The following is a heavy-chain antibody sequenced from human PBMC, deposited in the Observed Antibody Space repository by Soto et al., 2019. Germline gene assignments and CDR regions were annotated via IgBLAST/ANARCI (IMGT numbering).Heavy chain of an antibody. CDR1: GYTFTSYY. V-gene: IGHV1-46*01. J-gene: IGHJ6*02. CDR3: ARDGPSYDYVWGSYRPKDTYYYYYYGMDV. Sequence: GASVKVSCKASGYTFTSYYMHWVRQAPGQGLEWMGIINPSGGSTSYAQKFQGRVTMTRDTSTSTVYMELSSLRSEDTAVYYCARDGPSYDYVWGSYRPKDTYYYYYYGMDVWGQGTTVTVSS. D-gene: IGHD3-16*02. CDR2: INPSGGST.